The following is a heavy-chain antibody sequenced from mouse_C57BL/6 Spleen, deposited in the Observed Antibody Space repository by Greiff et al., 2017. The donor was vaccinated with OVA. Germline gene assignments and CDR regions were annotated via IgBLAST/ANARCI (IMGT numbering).Heavy chain of an antibody. J-gene: IGHJ2*01. CDR1: GYSITSGYY. V-gene: IGHV3-6*01. D-gene: IGHD4-1*01. CDR2: ISYDGSN. Sequence: ESGPGLVKPSQSLSLTCSVTGYSITSGYYWNWIRQFPGNKLEWMGDISYDGSNNYNPSLKNLTSITRDTSKNQFLLKLNAVTTEDTATYYCAREGGNWDYFDYWGQGTTLTVSS. CDR3: AREGGNWDYFDY.